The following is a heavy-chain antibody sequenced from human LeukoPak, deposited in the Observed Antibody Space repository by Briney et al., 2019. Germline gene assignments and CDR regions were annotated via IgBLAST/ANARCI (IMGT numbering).Heavy chain of an antibody. CDR2: IFHSGST. CDR3: ARSPTKRVTEDY. CDR1: SGSIFSSNW. J-gene: IGHJ4*01. Sequence: MSSETLSLTCAVSSGSIFSSNWWSWVRQPPGKGLEWIGQIFHSGSTSYSPSLKSRVTISLDKSKNQFSLKLTSVTAADTAVYYCARSPTKRVTEDYWGHGILVTVSS. D-gene: IGHD1-14*01. V-gene: IGHV4-4*02.